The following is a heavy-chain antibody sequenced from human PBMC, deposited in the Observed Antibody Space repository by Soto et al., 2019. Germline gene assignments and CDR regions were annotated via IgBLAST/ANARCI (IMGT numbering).Heavy chain of an antibody. Sequence: SETKSLTCTVADGYIISSSYFWGWIRQPPGKGLEWIGYIYYSGSTNYNPSLKSRVTISVDTSKNQFSLKLSSVTAADTAVYYCARDNPGYCSGGSCYNWFDPWGQGTLVTVSS. CDR1: DGYIISSSYF. CDR2: IYYSGST. D-gene: IGHD2-15*01. J-gene: IGHJ5*02. CDR3: ARDNPGYCSGGSCYNWFDP. V-gene: IGHV4-61*01.